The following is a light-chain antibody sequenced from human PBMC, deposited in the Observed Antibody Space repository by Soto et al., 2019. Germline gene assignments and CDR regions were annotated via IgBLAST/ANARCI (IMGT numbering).Light chain of an antibody. J-gene: IGKJ1*01. V-gene: IGKV3-15*01. CDR2: DSS. CDR3: QQYGSSGT. Sequence: EIVVKQSPATLSVYTGQRATVSCRASESVSSHLAWYQQKPGQAPRLLIYDSSTRATGIPARFSGSESGTDFTLTISRLEPEDFAVYYCQQYGSSGTFGQRTKVDI. CDR1: ESVSSH.